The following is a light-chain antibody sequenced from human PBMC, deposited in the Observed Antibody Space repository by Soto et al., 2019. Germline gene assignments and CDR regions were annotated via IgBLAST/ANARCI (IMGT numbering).Light chain of an antibody. CDR2: EXD. Sequence: QSVLTQPPSVSAAPGQKVTMSCSGGSSNIGNYYVSWHQQLPGTAPKLXIYEXDKRPSGIXXRXXGXXXXXXAXLXXXXLXTGDEADYYCGTWDSSLSIFVFGTGTKLTVL. V-gene: IGLV1-51*02. J-gene: IGLJ1*01. CDR3: GTWDSSLSIFV. CDR1: SSNIGNYY.